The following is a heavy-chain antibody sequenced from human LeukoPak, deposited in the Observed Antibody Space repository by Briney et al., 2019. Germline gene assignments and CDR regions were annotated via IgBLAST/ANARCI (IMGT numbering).Heavy chain of an antibody. CDR2: IYYSGST. Sequence: PSETLSLTCTVSGGSISSSSYYWGWIRQPPGKGLEWIGSIYYSGSTYYNPSLRSRVIISADTSKNQFSLKLSSVTAADTAVYYCATRFSVGAALHYWGQGTLVTVSS. D-gene: IGHD1-26*01. V-gene: IGHV4-39*01. CDR3: ATRFSVGAALHY. J-gene: IGHJ4*02. CDR1: GGSISSSSYY.